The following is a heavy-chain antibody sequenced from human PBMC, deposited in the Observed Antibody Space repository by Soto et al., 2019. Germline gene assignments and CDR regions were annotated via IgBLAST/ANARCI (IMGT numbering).Heavy chain of an antibody. CDR3: ARPPYYDSSGLRWHFDL. J-gene: IGHJ2*01. CDR1: GYSFTTYW. D-gene: IGHD3-22*01. V-gene: IGHV5-10-1*01. CDR2: IDPSDSYT. Sequence: GESLKISCKGSGYSFTTYWISWVRQMPGKGLEWMGRIDPSDSYTNYSPSFRGHVTISADKSISTVYLQWSGLEASDTAIYYCARPPYYDSSGLRWHFDLWGRGTLVTVSS.